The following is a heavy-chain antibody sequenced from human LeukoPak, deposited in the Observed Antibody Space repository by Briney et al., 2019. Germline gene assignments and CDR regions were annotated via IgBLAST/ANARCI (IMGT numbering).Heavy chain of an antibody. CDR2: MNPNSGNT. V-gene: IGHV1-8*03. CDR3: ARSDYYYYYMDV. Sequence: GASVKVSCKASGYTFTSYGISWVRQAPGQGLEWMGWMNPNSGNTGYAQKFQGRDTITRNTSISTAYMELSSLRSEDTAVYYCARSDYYYYYMDVWGKGTTVTVSS. CDR1: GYTFTSYG. J-gene: IGHJ6*03.